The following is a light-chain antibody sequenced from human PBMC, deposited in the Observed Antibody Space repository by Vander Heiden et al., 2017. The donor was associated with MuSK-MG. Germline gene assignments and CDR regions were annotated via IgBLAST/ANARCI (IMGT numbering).Light chain of an antibody. CDR1: SSTIGAGYD. V-gene: IGLV1-40*01. J-gene: IGLJ2*01. Sequence: QSVLTQPPPVSGAPGQRVTISCTGSSSTIGAGYDVHWYQHLPGTAPKLLIYGNSNRPSGVPDRFSGSKSGTSASLAITGLQAEDEADYYCQSYDSSRSYVVFGGGTKLTVL. CDR3: QSYDSSRSYVV. CDR2: GNS.